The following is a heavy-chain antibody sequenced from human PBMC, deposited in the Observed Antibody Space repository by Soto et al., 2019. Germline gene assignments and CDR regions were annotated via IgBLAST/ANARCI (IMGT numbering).Heavy chain of an antibody. CDR1: GGTFSNYA. J-gene: IGHJ6*02. V-gene: IGHV1-69*01. Sequence: QVQLMQSGAEVKKPGSSVKVSCKASGGTFSNYAISWVRQAPGQGLEWMGGIIPILGTANSAQKFQGRVTITADESTSTAYMELSSLRSEDTAVFYCARGRVVTAIPYYYYTMEVWGQGTTVTVSS. CDR3: ARGRVVTAIPYYYYTMEV. CDR2: IIPILGTA. D-gene: IGHD2-21*02.